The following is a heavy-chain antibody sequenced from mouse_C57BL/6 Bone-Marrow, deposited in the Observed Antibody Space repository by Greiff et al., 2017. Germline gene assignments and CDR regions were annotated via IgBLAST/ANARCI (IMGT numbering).Heavy chain of an antibody. Sequence: DVKLVESGGGLVQPGGSMKLSCVASGFTFSNYWMNWVRQSPEKGLEWVAQIRLKSDNYATHYAESVKGRFTISRDDSKSSVYLQMNNSRAEDTGIYYYTDDEYFDYWGQGTTLTVSS. CDR3: TDDEYFDY. CDR2: IRLKSDNYAT. V-gene: IGHV6-3*01. CDR1: GFTFSNYW. J-gene: IGHJ2*01.